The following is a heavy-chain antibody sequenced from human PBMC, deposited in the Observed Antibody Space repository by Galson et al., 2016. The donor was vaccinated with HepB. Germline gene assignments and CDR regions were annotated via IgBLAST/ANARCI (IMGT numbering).Heavy chain of an antibody. Sequence: SLRLSCAASGFLFSDYGMHWVRQAPGKGLEWVAVIAYDGTNDHYADSVRGRFTISRDNSQNTLYLQMTSLRREDTAVYYCAKPRYYYGSGNYGMDGWGQGTTVTGSS. CDR2: IAYDGTND. J-gene: IGHJ6*02. V-gene: IGHV3-30*18. D-gene: IGHD3-10*01. CDR3: AKPRYYYGSGNYGMDG. CDR1: GFLFSDYG.